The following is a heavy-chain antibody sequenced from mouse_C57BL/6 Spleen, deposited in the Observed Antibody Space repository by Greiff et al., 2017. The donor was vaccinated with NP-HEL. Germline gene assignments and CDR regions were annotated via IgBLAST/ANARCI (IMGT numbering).Heavy chain of an antibody. CDR2: INYDGSST. V-gene: IGHV5-16*01. CDR1: GFTFSDYY. J-gene: IGHJ2*01. D-gene: IGHD2-3*01. Sequence: EVQVVESEGGLVQPGSSMKLSCTASGFTFSDYYMAWVRQVPEKGLEWVANINYDGSSTYYLDSLKSRFIISRDNAKNILYLQMSSLKSEDTATYYCARDPLDGYYDYWGQGTTLTVSS. CDR3: ARDPLDGYYDY.